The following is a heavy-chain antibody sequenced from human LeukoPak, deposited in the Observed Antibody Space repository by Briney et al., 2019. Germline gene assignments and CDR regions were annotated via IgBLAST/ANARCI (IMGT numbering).Heavy chain of an antibody. CDR1: GGSISSYY. CDR3: ARIYSGYEWAFDY. V-gene: IGHV4-59*01. CDR2: IYYSGST. J-gene: IGHJ4*02. D-gene: IGHD5-12*01. Sequence: SETLSLTCTVSGGSISSYYWSWIRQPPGKGLEWIGYIYYSGSTNYNPSLKSRVTISVDTSKNQFSLKLSSVTAAHTAVYYCARIYSGYEWAFDYWGQGTLVTVSS.